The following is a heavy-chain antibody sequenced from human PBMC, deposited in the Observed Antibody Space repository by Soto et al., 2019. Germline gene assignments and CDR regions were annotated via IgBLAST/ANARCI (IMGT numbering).Heavy chain of an antibody. CDR3: TRAVETLEEFSFSS. D-gene: IGHD3-16*01. V-gene: IGHV4-31*11. J-gene: IGHJ5*02. Sequence: HVQLQESGPRLVKPSETLSLTCAVSGAYINRGGYDWTWIRQRTGKGLEWLASVHHNGRTYTNPSRGSRVSSAVDTSKDHLYVRLISVTAAATAVYFSTRAVETLEEFSFSSWGEGALVTDSS. CDR1: GAYINRGGYD. CDR2: VHHNGRT.